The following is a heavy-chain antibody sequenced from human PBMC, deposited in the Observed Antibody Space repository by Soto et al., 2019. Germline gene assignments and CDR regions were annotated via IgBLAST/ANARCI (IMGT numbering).Heavy chain of an antibody. V-gene: IGHV6-1*01. CDR3: TGQSVAGAIDY. Sequence: SQTLSLTCAISGDSVSSNSAARNWIRQSPSRGLEWLGRTYYRSKWYHGYAVSVKSRITINPDTSKNQFSLQLSSVTPEDTGVYYCTGQSVAGAIDYWGQGTPVTVSS. CDR1: GDSVSSNSAA. D-gene: IGHD6-19*01. J-gene: IGHJ4*02. CDR2: TYYRSKWYH.